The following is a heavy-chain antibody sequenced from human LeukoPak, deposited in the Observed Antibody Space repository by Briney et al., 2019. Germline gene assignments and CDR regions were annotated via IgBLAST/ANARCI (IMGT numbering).Heavy chain of an antibody. V-gene: IGHV3-74*01. Sequence: GGSLRLSCAASGFSFSIYWMHWVRQASGKGLVWVSRITSDGSGTTYADSVKGRFTISRDNAKNTLYLQMNSLRAEDTAVYYCAKASRTYYYGSGSFSAVDYWGQGTLVTVSS. J-gene: IGHJ4*02. CDR1: GFSFSIYW. CDR2: ITSDGSGT. D-gene: IGHD3-10*01. CDR3: AKASRTYYYGSGSFSAVDY.